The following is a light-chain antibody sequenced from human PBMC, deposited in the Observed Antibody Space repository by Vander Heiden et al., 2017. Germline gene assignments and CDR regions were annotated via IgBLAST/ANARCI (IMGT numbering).Light chain of an antibody. CDR1: SSYVGCFNY. CDR2: GVN. J-gene: IGLJ2*01. Sequence: QPALTQPASVSGSPGQSITISCTGTSSYVGCFNYVSLYQLHPGKAPKLMIYGVNTPPSGVSNRFSGSKSGNTASLTISGLQAEDESDYYCSSYTTSNTLEFGGGTKLTVL. V-gene: IGLV2-14*03. CDR3: SSYTTSNTLE.